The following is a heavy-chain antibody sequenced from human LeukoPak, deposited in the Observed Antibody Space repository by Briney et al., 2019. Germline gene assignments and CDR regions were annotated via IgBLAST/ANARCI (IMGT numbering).Heavy chain of an antibody. CDR2: INSDGSST. J-gene: IGHJ4*02. Sequence: GGSLRLSCAASGFTFSSYWTHWVRQAPGKGLVWVSRINSDGSSTSYADSVKGRFTISRDNAKNTLYLQMNSLSAEDTAVYYCARWSSSPRQWDYWGQGTLVTVSS. D-gene: IGHD2-8*01. CDR1: GFTFSSYW. CDR3: ARWSSSPRQWDY. V-gene: IGHV3-74*01.